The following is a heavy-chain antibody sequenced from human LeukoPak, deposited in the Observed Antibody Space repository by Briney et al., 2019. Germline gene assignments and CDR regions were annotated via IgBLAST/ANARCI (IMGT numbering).Heavy chain of an antibody. Sequence: AASVKVSCKTSGYTFTNYDINWVRQATGQGLEWMGWMNPNSGKTGYAQKFQGRVTITRDTSISTAYMELSSLRSEDTAVYYCARGPSGWYGLIALWGQGTLVTVSS. CDR3: ARGPSGWYGLIAL. V-gene: IGHV1-8*03. D-gene: IGHD6-19*01. J-gene: IGHJ4*02. CDR2: MNPNSGKT. CDR1: GYTFTNYD.